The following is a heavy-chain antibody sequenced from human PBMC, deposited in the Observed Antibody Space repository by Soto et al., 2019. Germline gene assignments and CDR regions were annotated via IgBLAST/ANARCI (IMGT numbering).Heavy chain of an antibody. CDR1: GFTFSSYG. CDR3: AKKSGYSSGWYQVDP. Sequence: PGGSLRLSCAASGFTFSSYGMHWVRQAPGKGLEWVAVISYDGSNKYYADSVKGRFTISRDNSKNTLYLQMNSLRAEDTAVYYCAKKSGYSSGWYQVDPWGQGTLVTVS. D-gene: IGHD6-19*01. J-gene: IGHJ5*02. CDR2: ISYDGSNK. V-gene: IGHV3-30*18.